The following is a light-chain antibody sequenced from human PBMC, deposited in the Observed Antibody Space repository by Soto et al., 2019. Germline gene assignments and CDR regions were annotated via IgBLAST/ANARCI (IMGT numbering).Light chain of an antibody. V-gene: IGLV1-51*02. CDR1: SSNIGNNY. CDR3: GTWDSSLGAYV. Sequence: QSALKQPPSVSAAAGQKVTISCSGSSSNIGNNYVSWYQQLPGTAPKLLIYENNKRPSGIPDRFSGSKSGTSATLGITGLQTGDEADYYCGTWDSSLGAYVFGTGTKVTVL. J-gene: IGLJ1*01. CDR2: ENN.